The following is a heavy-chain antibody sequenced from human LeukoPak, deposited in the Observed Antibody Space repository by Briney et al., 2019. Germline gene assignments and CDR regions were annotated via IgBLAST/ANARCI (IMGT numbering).Heavy chain of an antibody. CDR3: ARAPLTGPNGGESWFDP. D-gene: IGHD3-9*01. V-gene: IGHV4-31*03. CDR2: IYYSGST. J-gene: IGHJ5*02. CDR1: GGSISSGGYY. Sequence: PSETLSLTCTVSGGSISSGGYYWSWIRQHPGKGLEWIGYIYYSGSTYYNPPLKSRVTISVDTSKNQFSLKLSSVTAADTAVYYCARAPLTGPNGGESWFDPWGQGTLVTVSS.